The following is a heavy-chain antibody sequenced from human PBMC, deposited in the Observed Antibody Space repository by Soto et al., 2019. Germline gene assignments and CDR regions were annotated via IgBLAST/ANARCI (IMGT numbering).Heavy chain of an antibody. Sequence: EVQLVESGGGLVQPGRSLKLSCAASGFTFHDYAMHWVRQGQGKGLGWVSGITWNSGSIDYADSVKGRFTISRDNAKNSLYLQMNSLRPEDTALYYCAKDIREYSSGWTYFDYWGHGPLVTVSS. CDR3: AKDIREYSSGWTYFDY. CDR2: ITWNSGSI. V-gene: IGHV3-9*01. J-gene: IGHJ4*01. CDR1: GFTFHDYA. D-gene: IGHD6-19*01.